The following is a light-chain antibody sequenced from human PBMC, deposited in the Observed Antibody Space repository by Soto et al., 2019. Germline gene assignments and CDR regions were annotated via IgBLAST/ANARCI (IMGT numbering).Light chain of an antibody. CDR1: QSVSSSY. CDR3: QQYGSSPRIT. CDR2: GAS. V-gene: IGKV3-20*01. J-gene: IGKJ5*01. Sequence: DIVLTQAAGTRPPSTANKAALFCXXXQSVSSSYLAWYQQKPGQAPRLLIYGASSRATGIPDRFSGSGSGTDFTLTISRLEPEDFAVYYCQQYGSSPRITFGQGTRLEI.